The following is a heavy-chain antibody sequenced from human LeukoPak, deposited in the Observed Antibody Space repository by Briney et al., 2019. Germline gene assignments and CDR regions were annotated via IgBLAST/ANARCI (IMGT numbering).Heavy chain of an antibody. CDR1: GYSISSGYY. CDR2: IYHSGST. Sequence: SETLSLTCTVPGYSISSGYYWGWIRQPPGRGLEWIGSIYHSGSTYYNPSLKSRVTISVDTSKNQFSLKLSSVTAADTAVYYCARTSGSYYPIFDYWGQGTLVTVSS. D-gene: IGHD1-26*01. J-gene: IGHJ4*02. V-gene: IGHV4-38-2*02. CDR3: ARTSGSYYPIFDY.